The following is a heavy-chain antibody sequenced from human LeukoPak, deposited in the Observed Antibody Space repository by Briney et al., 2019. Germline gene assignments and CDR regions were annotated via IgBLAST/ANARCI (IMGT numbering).Heavy chain of an antibody. J-gene: IGHJ4*02. Sequence: QSGGSLILSCAASGFTVSSNYMSWVRPAPGKGLERGSVIYSGGSTYYADSVKGRFTISRDNSKNTLYLQMNRLRAEDTAVYYCARGVEMATGPVDYWGQGTLVTVSS. CDR1: GFTVSSNY. D-gene: IGHD5-24*01. V-gene: IGHV3-53*01. CDR2: IYSGGST. CDR3: ARGVEMATGPVDY.